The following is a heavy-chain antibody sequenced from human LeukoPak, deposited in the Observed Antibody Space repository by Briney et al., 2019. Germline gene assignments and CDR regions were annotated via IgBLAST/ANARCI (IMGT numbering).Heavy chain of an antibody. J-gene: IGHJ3*02. V-gene: IGHV3-30*04. CDR1: GFTFSSYA. CDR2: ISYDGSNK. Sequence: GSLRLSCAASGFTFSSYAMHWVRQAPGKGLEWVAVISYDGSNKYYADSVKGRFTISRDNSKNTLYLQMNSLRAEDTAVYYCARVGIVATIRGAFDIWGQGTMVTVSS. CDR3: ARVGIVATIRGAFDI. D-gene: IGHD5-12*01.